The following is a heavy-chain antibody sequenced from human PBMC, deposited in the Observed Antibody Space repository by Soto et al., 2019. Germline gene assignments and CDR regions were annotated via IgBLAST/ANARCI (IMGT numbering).Heavy chain of an antibody. CDR1: GYSFTSYW. CDR3: ARLTRMVRGLLSPSFDY. D-gene: IGHD3-10*01. V-gene: IGHV5-51*01. Sequence: PGESLKISCKGSGYSFTSYWIGWVRQMPGKGLEWMGIIYPGDSDTRYSPSFQGQVTISADKSISTAYLQWSSLKASDTAMYYCARLTRMVRGLLSPSFDYWGQGTLVTVSS. J-gene: IGHJ4*02. CDR2: IYPGDSDT.